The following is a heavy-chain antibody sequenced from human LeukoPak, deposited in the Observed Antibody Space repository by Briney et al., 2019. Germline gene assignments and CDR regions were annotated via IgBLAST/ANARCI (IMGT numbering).Heavy chain of an antibody. CDR2: IDWDEDK. CDR1: GFSLTTSGMC. J-gene: IGHJ4*02. D-gene: IGHD3-10*01. Sequence: SGPALVKPTQTLTLTCTFYGFSLTTSGMCVSWIRQPPGKALEWLARIDWDEDKFYSTSLKTRLTISKDTSKNQVVLTMTNMDPVDTATYYCARTRFGDQGSRIDFWGQGTLVTVSS. CDR3: ARTRFGDQGSRIDF. V-gene: IGHV2-70*17.